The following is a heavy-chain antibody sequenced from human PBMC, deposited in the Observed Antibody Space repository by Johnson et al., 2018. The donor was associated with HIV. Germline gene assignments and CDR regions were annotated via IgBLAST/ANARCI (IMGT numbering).Heavy chain of an antibody. Sequence: VQLVESGGGVVQPGGSLRLACAASGFIVSSNYMSWVRQAPGKGLEWVSVIYSGGSTYYADSVKGRFTISRDNSKNTLYLQMNSLRAEDTAVYFCARQTLRAFDIWGQGTMVTVSS. J-gene: IGHJ3*02. CDR2: IYSGGST. V-gene: IGHV3-66*04. CDR3: ARQTLRAFDI. CDR1: GFIVSSNY.